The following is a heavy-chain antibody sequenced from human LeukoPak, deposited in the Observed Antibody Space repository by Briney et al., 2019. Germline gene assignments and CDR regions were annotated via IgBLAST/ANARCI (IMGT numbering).Heavy chain of an antibody. D-gene: IGHD5-18*01. Sequence: PGGSLRLSCAASGFTFSSYGMNWVRQAPGKGLEWVSYISNSDNTRYYTDSVKGRFTISRDNAKNSLYLQMNNLRAEDTGVYYCARAIGYLSYFDLWGRGTLVTVSS. J-gene: IGHJ2*01. CDR3: ARAIGYLSYFDL. CDR1: GFTFSSYG. V-gene: IGHV3-48*04. CDR2: ISNSDNTR.